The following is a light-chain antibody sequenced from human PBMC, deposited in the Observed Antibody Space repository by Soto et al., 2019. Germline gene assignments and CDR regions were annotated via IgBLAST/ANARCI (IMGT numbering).Light chain of an antibody. CDR1: QSVSSGL. CDR2: DAS. Sequence: DIELTQSPGTLSLSPGERTTLSCRASQSVSSGLLAWYQHKPGQALIVRIFDASRRTTGIPDRFSGSGSGTDFTLTICRLEPEDFAVYYCQQYGASPWTFGQGTKVGIK. V-gene: IGKV3-20*01. CDR3: QQYGASPWT. J-gene: IGKJ1*01.